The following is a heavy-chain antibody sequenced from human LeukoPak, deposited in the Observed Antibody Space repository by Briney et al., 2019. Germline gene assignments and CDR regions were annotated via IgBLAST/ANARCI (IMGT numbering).Heavy chain of an antibody. CDR3: AREYRIVRANGYYGMDV. CDR2: ISAYNGNT. Sequence: ASVTVSFTASGYTFTIYGISWVRQAPGQGLERMGLISAYNGNTNYAQKLQGRVTITTDTSTSTDYMELRSLRSDDTAVYYCAREYRIVRANGYYGMDVWGQGNTVTVSS. J-gene: IGHJ6*02. CDR1: GYTFTIYG. D-gene: IGHD1-26*01. V-gene: IGHV1-18*01.